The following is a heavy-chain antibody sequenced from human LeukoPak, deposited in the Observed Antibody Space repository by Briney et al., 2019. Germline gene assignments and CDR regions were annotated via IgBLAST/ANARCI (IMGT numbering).Heavy chain of an antibody. CDR3: ARDRGSFVGAIGRNAFDI. CDR2: IYTSGST. D-gene: IGHD1-26*01. V-gene: IGHV4-4*07. CDR1: GGSISSYY. J-gene: IGHJ3*02. Sequence: PSETLSLTCTVSGGSISSYYWSWIRQPAGKGLEWIGRIYTSGSTNYNPSLKSRVTMSVDTSKNQFSLKLSSVTAADTAVYYCARDRGSFVGAIGRNAFDIWGQGTMVTVPS.